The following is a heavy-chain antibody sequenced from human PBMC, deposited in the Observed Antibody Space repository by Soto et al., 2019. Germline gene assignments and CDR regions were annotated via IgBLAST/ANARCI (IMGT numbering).Heavy chain of an antibody. Sequence: QVQLVESGGGVVQPGRSLRLSCAASGFTFSSYGMHWVRQAPGKGLEWVAVIWYDGSNKYYADSVKGRFTISRDNSKNTLYLQMNRLRAEDTAVYYCARDSYNWNYGLPAMGAFDIWGQGTMVTVSS. V-gene: IGHV3-33*01. CDR3: ARDSYNWNYGLPAMGAFDI. J-gene: IGHJ3*02. CDR2: IWYDGSNK. CDR1: GFTFSSYG. D-gene: IGHD1-7*01.